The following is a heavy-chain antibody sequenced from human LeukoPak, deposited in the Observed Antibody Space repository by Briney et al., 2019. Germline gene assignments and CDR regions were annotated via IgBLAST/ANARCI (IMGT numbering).Heavy chain of an antibody. D-gene: IGHD3-22*01. CDR1: GFTFDDYA. CDR2: ISGDGGST. CDR3: AKDITPYYYDSSGYYPPSYGMDV. J-gene: IGHJ6*02. V-gene: IGHV3-43*02. Sequence: PGGSLRLSCAASGFTFDDYAMHWVRQAPGKGLEWVSLISGDGGSTYYADSVKGRFTISRDNSKNSLYLQMNSLRTEDTALYYCAKDITPYYYDSSGYYPPSYGMDVWGQGTTVTVSS.